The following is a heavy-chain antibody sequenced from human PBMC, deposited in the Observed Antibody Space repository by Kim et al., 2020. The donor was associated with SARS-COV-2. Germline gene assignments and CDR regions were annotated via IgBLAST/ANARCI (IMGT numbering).Heavy chain of an antibody. Sequence: SVKVSCKASGGTFSSYAISWVRQAPGQGLEWMGGIIPIFGTANYAQKFQGRVTITADKSTSTAYMELSSLRSEDTAVYYCARGGDILTGYYSYYFDYWGQGTLVTVSS. CDR2: IIPIFGTA. D-gene: IGHD3-9*01. CDR1: GGTFSSYA. CDR3: ARGGDILTGYYSYYFDY. J-gene: IGHJ4*02. V-gene: IGHV1-69*06.